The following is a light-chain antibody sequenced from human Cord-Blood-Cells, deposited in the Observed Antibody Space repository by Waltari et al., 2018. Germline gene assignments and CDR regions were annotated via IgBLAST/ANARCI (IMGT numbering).Light chain of an antibody. Sequence: EIVLPQSPATLSLSPGERATLSCRASQRVSSYLAWYQQKPGQAPRLLIYDASNRATGIPARFSGSGSGTDFTLTISSLEPEDFAVYYCQQRSNWPPWTFGQGTKVEIK. CDR1: QRVSSY. CDR3: QQRSNWPPWT. J-gene: IGKJ1*01. CDR2: DAS. V-gene: IGKV3-11*01.